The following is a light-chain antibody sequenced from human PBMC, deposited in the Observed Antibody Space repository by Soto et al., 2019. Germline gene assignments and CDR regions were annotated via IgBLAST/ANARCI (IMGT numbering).Light chain of an antibody. CDR3: QQYQNSPRT. V-gene: IGKV3-20*01. CDR1: QSVGGSS. J-gene: IGKJ1*01. CDR2: DTS. Sequence: ETVLTQSPGTLSLSPGERXTVSCRASQSVGGSSLAWYQQRPGQAPRLLIYDTSKRATGIPDRFSGSGSGTDFTLTISRLEPEDFAVYYCQQYQNSPRTFGQGTKGYI.